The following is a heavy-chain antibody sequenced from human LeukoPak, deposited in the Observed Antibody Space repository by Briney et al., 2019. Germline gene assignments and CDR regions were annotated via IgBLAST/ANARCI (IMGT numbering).Heavy chain of an antibody. CDR3: AREMYSGMYNDAFDI. V-gene: IGHV3-53*01. J-gene: IGHJ3*02. CDR1: GFTVSSNY. D-gene: IGHD1-26*01. Sequence: GGSLRLSCTASGFTVSSNYMSWVRQAPGKGLEWVSVIRSDGSTNHADSVKGRSTISRDNSKNTLYLQMNNLRAEDTAMYYCAREMYSGMYNDAFDIWGQGTMVTVSS. CDR2: IRSDGST.